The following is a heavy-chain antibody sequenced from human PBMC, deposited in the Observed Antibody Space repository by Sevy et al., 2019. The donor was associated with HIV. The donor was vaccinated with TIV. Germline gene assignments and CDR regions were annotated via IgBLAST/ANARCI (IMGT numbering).Heavy chain of an antibody. CDR2: FDYAGTT. D-gene: IGHD4-17*01. CDR3: ARYVCGDYAGGFDS. J-gene: IGHJ5*01. V-gene: IGHV4-39*01. Sequence: SETLSLTCSVSGDSIRSTSYYWGWIRQPPGKGLEWIASFDYAGTTYYTPALKSRVTISGDMSKNQFSLKLKSVTVADTALYYCARYVCGDYAGGFDSWGQGTLVTVSS. CDR1: GDSIRSTSYY.